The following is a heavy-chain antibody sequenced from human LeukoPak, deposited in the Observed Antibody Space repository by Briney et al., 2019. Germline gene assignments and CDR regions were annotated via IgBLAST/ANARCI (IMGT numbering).Heavy chain of an antibody. V-gene: IGHV1-2*02. CDR3: AGGTGYYSPDY. D-gene: IGHD3-22*01. Sequence: GASVKVSCKASGYTFTGYYMHWVRQSPGQGLEWMGWINPNSGGTSYAQKFQGRVTMTRDTSISTAYMELSRLRSDDTAIYYCAGGTGYYSPDYWGQGTLVTVSS. CDR2: INPNSGGT. CDR1: GYTFTGYY. J-gene: IGHJ4*02.